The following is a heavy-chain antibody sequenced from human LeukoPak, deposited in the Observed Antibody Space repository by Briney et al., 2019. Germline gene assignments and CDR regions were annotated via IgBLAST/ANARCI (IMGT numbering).Heavy chain of an antibody. D-gene: IGHD1-14*01. V-gene: IGHV3-23*01. J-gene: IGHJ4*02. Sequence: SGGSLRLSCAASGFTFSSYGMSWVRQAPGKGLEWVSALSDGGRSTYYADSVKGRFTISRDNSKNTLYLQMNSLRGEDTAVYYCAKDAEGPLDYWGQGTLVTVSS. CDR2: LSDGGRST. CDR1: GFTFSSYG. CDR3: AKDAEGPLDY.